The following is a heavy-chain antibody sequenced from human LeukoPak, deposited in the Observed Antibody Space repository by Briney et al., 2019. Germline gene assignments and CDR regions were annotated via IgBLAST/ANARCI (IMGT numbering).Heavy chain of an antibody. CDR2: MNYSGST. CDR1: GGSFSGYY. Sequence: PSETLSLTCAVYGGSFSGYYWSWIRQPPGKGVEWIGEMNYSGSTNYNPSLQSRVTISVDTSRNQFSLKLTSVTAADTAVYFCARRVLMTLAAGPDSWFDLWGQGTLVTVSS. CDR3: ARRVLMTLAAGPDSWFDL. V-gene: IGHV4-34*01. J-gene: IGHJ5*02. D-gene: IGHD6-13*01.